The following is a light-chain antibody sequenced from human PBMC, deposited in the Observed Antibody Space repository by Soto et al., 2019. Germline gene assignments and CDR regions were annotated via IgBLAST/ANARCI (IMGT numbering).Light chain of an antibody. J-gene: IGLJ1*01. CDR3: CSFTSSNTHV. CDR1: SSDFGNYNL. Sequence: QAVGTRPAAVSGAPGGSITISCTGTSSDFGNYNLVSWYQQHPGKVPKLTLFEVNKRPSGVSGRFSGSKSGNTASLTISGLQAEDEADYYCCSFTSSNTHVFGTGTKVTVL. CDR2: EVN. V-gene: IGLV2-23*02.